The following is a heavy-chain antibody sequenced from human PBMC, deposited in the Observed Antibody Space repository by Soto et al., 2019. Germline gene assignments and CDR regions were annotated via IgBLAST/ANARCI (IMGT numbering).Heavy chain of an antibody. D-gene: IGHD5-18*01. CDR2: IYYSGST. V-gene: IGHV4-61*01. Sequence: QVQLQESGPGLVKPSETLSLTCTVSGGSVSSGSYYWSWIRQPPGKGLEWIGYIYYSGSTNYNPSLKSRVTISVDTSKNQFSLKLSSVTAADTAVYYCARVGTAMVITYWGQGTLVTVSS. J-gene: IGHJ4*02. CDR3: ARVGTAMVITY. CDR1: GGSVSSGSYY.